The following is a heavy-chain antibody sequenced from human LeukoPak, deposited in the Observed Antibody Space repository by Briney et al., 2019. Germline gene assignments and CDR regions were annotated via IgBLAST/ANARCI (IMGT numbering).Heavy chain of an antibody. D-gene: IGHD1-26*01. J-gene: IGHJ4*02. CDR3: ASFPWDLRPT. CDR1: GFTFSSYA. V-gene: IGHV3-48*01. Sequence: GGSLRLSCAASGFTFSSYAMSWVRQAPGKGLEWLSYITSTSDTIYYADSVKGRFTISRDNAKNSLYLQMNSLRAEGTAVYYCASFPWDLRPTWGQGTLVSVAS. CDR2: ITSTSDTI.